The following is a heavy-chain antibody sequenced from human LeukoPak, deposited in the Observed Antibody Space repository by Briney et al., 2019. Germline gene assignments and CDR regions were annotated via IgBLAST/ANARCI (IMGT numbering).Heavy chain of an antibody. CDR1: GFTFSSYA. CDR3: AKSGSSSRPHQDY. V-gene: IGHV3-23*01. CDR2: IRGSGGST. Sequence: PGGSLRLSCAASGFTFSSYAMSWVRQAPGKGLEWVSAIRGSGGSTYYADSVKGRVTSSRDNSKSTLYLQMNRMRAEATAVYYCAKSGSSSRPHQDYWGQGTLVTVSS. D-gene: IGHD6-13*01. J-gene: IGHJ4*02.